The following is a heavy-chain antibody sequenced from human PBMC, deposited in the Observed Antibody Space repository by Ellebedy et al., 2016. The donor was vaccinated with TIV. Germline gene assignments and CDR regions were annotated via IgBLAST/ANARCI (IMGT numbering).Heavy chain of an antibody. V-gene: IGHV3-11*06. D-gene: IGHD6-13*01. Sequence: GESLKISCAASGFTFSDYYMSWIRQAPGKGLEWVSYISGGGGHIKYAGSVKGRFTISRDNAKNSLYLHLNSLTGDDTAVYYCAREVQSSNWEGDWFDTWGQGTLVTVSS. J-gene: IGHJ5*02. CDR2: ISGGGGHI. CDR1: GFTFSDYY. CDR3: AREVQSSNWEGDWFDT.